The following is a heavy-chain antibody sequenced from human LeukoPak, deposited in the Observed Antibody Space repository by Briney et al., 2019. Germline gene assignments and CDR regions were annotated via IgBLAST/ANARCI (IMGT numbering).Heavy chain of an antibody. D-gene: IGHD2-15*01. CDR1: GFTFDNYW. CDR2: INSDGSST. Sequence: GGSLRLSCAASGFTFDNYWMHWVRQAPGKGLVGVSRINSDGSSTSYADSVKGRFTISRDNAKNALYLQMNSLRAEDTAVYYCARALRVASTGGDNWFDPWGQGTLVTVSS. J-gene: IGHJ5*02. V-gene: IGHV3-74*01. CDR3: ARALRVASTGGDNWFDP.